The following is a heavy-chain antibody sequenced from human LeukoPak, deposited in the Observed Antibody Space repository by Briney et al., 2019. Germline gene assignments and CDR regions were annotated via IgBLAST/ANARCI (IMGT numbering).Heavy chain of an antibody. V-gene: IGHV1-69*13. CDR1: GGTFSSYA. Sequence: ASVKVSFKASGGTFSSYAISWVRQAPGQGLEWMGGIIPIFGTANYAQKFQGRVTITADESTSTAYMELSSLRSEDTAVYYCAGSQLAVAGNLDYWGQGTLVTVSP. D-gene: IGHD6-19*01. CDR3: AGSQLAVAGNLDY. J-gene: IGHJ4*02. CDR2: IIPIFGTA.